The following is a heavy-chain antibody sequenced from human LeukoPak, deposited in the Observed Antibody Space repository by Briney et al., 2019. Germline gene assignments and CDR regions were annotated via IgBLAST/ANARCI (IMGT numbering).Heavy chain of an antibody. Sequence: GGSLRLSCAASGFTFSSYAMNWVRQAPGKGLEWVSSISSSSGYIFYADSVKGRFTTSRDNSKNTLYLQMSSLRAEDTAVYYCAKVRAGWYFDSWGQGTLVTVSS. V-gene: IGHV3-23*01. CDR1: GFTFSSYA. J-gene: IGHJ4*02. CDR2: ISSSSGYI. D-gene: IGHD6-19*01. CDR3: AKVRAGWYFDS.